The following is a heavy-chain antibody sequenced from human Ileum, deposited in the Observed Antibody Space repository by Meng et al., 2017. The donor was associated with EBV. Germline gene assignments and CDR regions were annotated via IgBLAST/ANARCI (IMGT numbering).Heavy chain of an antibody. CDR1: GDSVSSISGA. CDR2: TYYRSKWNT. Sequence: QAQLQQACPRLLKPSQPLSLTCAIAGDSVSSISGAWNWIRQSPSRGLEWLGRTYYRSKWNTDYAVSVSSRITISPDTSKNQFSLQLNSVTPEDTAVYYCARGSYYFDSWGQGTLVTVSS. V-gene: IGHV6-1*01. J-gene: IGHJ4*02. D-gene: IGHD1-26*01. CDR3: ARGSYYFDS.